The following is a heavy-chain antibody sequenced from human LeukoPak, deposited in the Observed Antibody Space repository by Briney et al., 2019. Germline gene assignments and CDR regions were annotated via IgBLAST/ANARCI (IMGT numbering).Heavy chain of an antibody. V-gene: IGHV3-23*01. CDR3: AKGDGIAVAGNWFDP. CDR2: ISGSGGST. CDR1: GFTFSDYY. D-gene: IGHD6-19*01. J-gene: IGHJ5*02. Sequence: GGSLRLSCAASGFTFSDYYMSWIRQAPGKGLEWVSAISGSGGSTYYADSVKGRFTISRDNSKNTLYLQMNSLRAEDTAVYYCAKGDGIAVAGNWFDPWGQGTLVTVSS.